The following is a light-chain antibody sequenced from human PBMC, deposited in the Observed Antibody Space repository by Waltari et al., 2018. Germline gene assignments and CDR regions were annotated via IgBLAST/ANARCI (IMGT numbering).Light chain of an antibody. CDR2: AAS. Sequence: DIQMTQSPSSLSASVGDRVTITCRASQSISSYLNWYQQKPGKAPKLLIYAASSLQSGGPSRFSGSGSGTDFTLTISSLQAEDVAVYYCQQYYSTPLTFGGGTRVEIK. J-gene: IGKJ4*01. CDR3: QQYYSTPLT. V-gene: IGKV1-39*01. CDR1: QSISSY.